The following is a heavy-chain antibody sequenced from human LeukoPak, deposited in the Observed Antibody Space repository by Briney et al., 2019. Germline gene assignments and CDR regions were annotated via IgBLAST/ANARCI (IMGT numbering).Heavy chain of an antibody. Sequence: SETLSLTXTVSGGSISSSSYYWGWIGQPPGKGLEWIGSIYYSGSTYYNPSLKSRVTISVDTSKNQFSLKLSSVTAADTAVYYCARRLSSSWNDAFDIWGQGTMVTVSS. D-gene: IGHD6-13*01. CDR3: ARRLSSSWNDAFDI. V-gene: IGHV4-39*01. CDR2: IYYSGST. J-gene: IGHJ3*02. CDR1: GGSISSSSYY.